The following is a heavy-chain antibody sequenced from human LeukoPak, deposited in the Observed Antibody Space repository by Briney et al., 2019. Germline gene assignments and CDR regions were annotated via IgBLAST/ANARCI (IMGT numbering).Heavy chain of an antibody. D-gene: IGHD3-22*01. CDR3: AREGPYYYDSSPFDY. CDR2: IKQDGSEK. Sequence: GGSLGLSCAASGFTFSSYWMSWVRQAPGKGLEWVANIKQDGSEKYYVDSVKGRFTISRDNAKNSLYLQMNSLRAEDTAVYYCAREGPYYYDSSPFDYWGQGTLVTVSS. V-gene: IGHV3-7*01. J-gene: IGHJ4*02. CDR1: GFTFSSYW.